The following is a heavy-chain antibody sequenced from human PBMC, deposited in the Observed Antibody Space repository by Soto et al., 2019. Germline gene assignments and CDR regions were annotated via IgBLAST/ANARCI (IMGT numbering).Heavy chain of an antibody. CDR3: ARVGGSGYHYAY. Sequence: SETLSLTCAIYVESFRGYYWSWIRQPPGEGLEWIGEINHRGSTNYSPSLKSRVTISLDTSKSQFSLNLNSVTAADTAVYFCARVGGSGYHYAYWGQGTLVTVSS. CDR2: INHRGST. J-gene: IGHJ4*02. CDR1: VESFRGYY. D-gene: IGHD3-22*01. V-gene: IGHV4-34*01.